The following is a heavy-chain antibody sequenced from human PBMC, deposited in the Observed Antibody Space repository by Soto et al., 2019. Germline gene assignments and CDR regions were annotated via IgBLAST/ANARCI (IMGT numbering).Heavy chain of an antibody. V-gene: IGHV2-5*02. CDR1: GFSFSADGVG. CDR3: AHAFGGTSWPNDAVDV. CDR2: IYWDDDT. D-gene: IGHD3-16*01. Sequence: HITLKESGPTLVKPTQTLTLTCIFSGFSFSADGVGVGWIRQPPGKTLEWLALIYWDDDTRYRPSLKSRLTITKDSSKNQVVLTMTNMDPLDTATYYCAHAFGGTSWPNDAVDVWGKGTVVTVSS. J-gene: IGHJ3*01.